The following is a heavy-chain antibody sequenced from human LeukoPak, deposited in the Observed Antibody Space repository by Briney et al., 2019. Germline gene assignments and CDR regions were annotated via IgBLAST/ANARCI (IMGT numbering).Heavy chain of an antibody. D-gene: IGHD2-15*01. J-gene: IGHJ6*03. CDR1: GFTFSSYE. Sequence: GGSLRLSCAASGFTFSSYEMNWVRQAPGKGLEWVSYISSSGSTIYYADSVKGRFTISRDNAKNSLYLQMSTLRAEDTAVYYCAKGGGYCSGGSCYNFDYYYYYMDVWGKGTTVTVSS. CDR2: ISSSGSTI. CDR3: AKGGGYCSGGSCYNFDYYYYYMDV. V-gene: IGHV3-48*03.